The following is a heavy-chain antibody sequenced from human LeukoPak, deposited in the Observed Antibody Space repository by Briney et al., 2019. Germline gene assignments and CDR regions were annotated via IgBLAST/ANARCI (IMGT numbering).Heavy chain of an antibody. CDR1: GGSFSGYY. CDR2: INHSGST. V-gene: IGHV4-34*01. J-gene: IGHJ4*02. D-gene: IGHD4-17*01. Sequence: PSETLSLTCAVYGGSFSGYYWSWIRQPPGKGLEWIGEINHSGSTNYNPSLKSRVTISVDTSKNQFSLKLSSVTAADTAVYYCARIRLTTVTTGYFDYWGQGTLVTVSS. CDR3: ARIRLTTVTTGYFDY.